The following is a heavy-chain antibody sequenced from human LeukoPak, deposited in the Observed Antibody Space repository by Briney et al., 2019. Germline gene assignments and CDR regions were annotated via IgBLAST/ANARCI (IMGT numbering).Heavy chain of an antibody. Sequence: SETLSLTCAVSGGSISSSNWWSWVRQPPGKGLEWIGEIYHSGSTNYNPSLKSRVTISVDKSKNQFSLRLNSVTAADTAVYYCARPPHYYDTSGYSVWGQGTLVTVSS. V-gene: IGHV4-4*02. CDR3: ARPPHYYDTSGYSV. CDR1: GGSISSSNW. J-gene: IGHJ4*02. CDR2: IYHSGST. D-gene: IGHD3-22*01.